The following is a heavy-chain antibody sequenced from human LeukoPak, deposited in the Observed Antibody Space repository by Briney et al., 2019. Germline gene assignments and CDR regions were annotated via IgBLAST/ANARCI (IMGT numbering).Heavy chain of an antibody. CDR1: GFTFSSYS. CDR2: ISTGSNYI. V-gene: IGHV3-21*01. D-gene: IGHD2-21*01. J-gene: IGHJ4*02. CDR3: AREVGIGYFDY. Sequence: PGGSLRLSCAASGFTFSSYSMNWVRQAPGKGLEWVSSISTGSNYIYYADSLKGRFTISRDNAKNSLYLQMNSLRAEDTAVYYCAREVGIGYFDYWGQGALVTVSS.